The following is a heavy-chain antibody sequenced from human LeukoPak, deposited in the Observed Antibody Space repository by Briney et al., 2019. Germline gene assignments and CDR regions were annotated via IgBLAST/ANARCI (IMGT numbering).Heavy chain of an antibody. D-gene: IGHD6-6*01. V-gene: IGHV3-7*01. J-gene: IGHJ4*02. CDR3: ARGGQSSIAVRPLNY. Sequence: GGSLRLSCAASGFTFSSYWMSWVRQAPGKGLEWVANIKQDGSEKYYVDSVKGRFTISRDNAKNSLYLQMNSLRAEDTAVYYCARGGQSSIAVRPLNYWGQGTLVTVSS. CDR2: IKQDGSEK. CDR1: GFTFSSYW.